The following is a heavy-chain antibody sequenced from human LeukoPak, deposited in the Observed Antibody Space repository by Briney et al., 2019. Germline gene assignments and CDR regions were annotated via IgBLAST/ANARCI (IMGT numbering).Heavy chain of an antibody. CDR2: ISGGGGTV. CDR3: ERDPDYGGDP. CDR1: GFSFSDYY. J-gene: IGHJ5*02. Sequence: PGGSLRLSCAASGFSFSDYYLTWIRQAPGKGLEWVSYISGGGGTVDYADSVKGRFTISRDNAKNSLYLQMNNLRVEDTAVYYCERDPDYGGDPWGQGTLVTVSS. V-gene: IGHV3-11*04. D-gene: IGHD4/OR15-4a*01.